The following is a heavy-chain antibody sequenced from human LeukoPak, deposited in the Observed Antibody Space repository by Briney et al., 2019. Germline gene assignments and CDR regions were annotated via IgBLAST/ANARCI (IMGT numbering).Heavy chain of an antibody. V-gene: IGHV4-34*01. CDR1: GGSFSGYY. CDR2: INHSGST. D-gene: IGHD4-17*01. Sequence: SETLSLTRAVYGGSFSGYYWSWIRQPPGKGLEWIGEINHSGSTNYNPSLKSRVTISVDTSKNQFSLKLSSVTAADTAVYYCARSGVGDYGDYDYWGQGTLVTVSS. J-gene: IGHJ4*02. CDR3: ARSGVGDYGDYDY.